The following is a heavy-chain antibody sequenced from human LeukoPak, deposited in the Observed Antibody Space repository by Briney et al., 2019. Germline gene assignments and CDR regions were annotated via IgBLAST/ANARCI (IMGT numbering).Heavy chain of an antibody. J-gene: IGHJ6*02. CDR1: GFTFSSYS. CDR2: ISSSSSYI. D-gene: IGHD2-2*01. Sequence: GGSLRLSCVASGFTFSSYSMKWVRQAPGKGLEWVSSISSSSSYIDYADSVKGRFTISRDNAKNSLYLQMKSLRAEDTAVYYCARDRSKRYGMDVWGQGTTVTVSS. V-gene: IGHV3-21*01. CDR3: ARDRSKRYGMDV.